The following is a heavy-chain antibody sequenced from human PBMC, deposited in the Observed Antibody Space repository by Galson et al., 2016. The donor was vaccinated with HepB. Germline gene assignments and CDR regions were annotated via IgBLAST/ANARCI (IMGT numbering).Heavy chain of an antibody. D-gene: IGHD6-19*01. Sequence: SVKVSCKASGDSFNNYAINWVRQAPGQRLEWMGGIVPLFRTPYYAPIFRGRVTITADESTSTSYMELRSLRSEDTAVYYCARNTTAWYPSDMWGQGTMVTVT. CDR3: ARNTTAWYPSDM. J-gene: IGHJ3*02. CDR1: GDSFNNYA. CDR2: IVPLFRTP. V-gene: IGHV1-69*13.